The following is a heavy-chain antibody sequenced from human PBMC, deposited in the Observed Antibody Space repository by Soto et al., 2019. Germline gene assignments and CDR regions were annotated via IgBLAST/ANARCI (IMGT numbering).Heavy chain of an antibody. Sequence: ASVKVSCKASGYTFTSDDINWVRQATGQGREWMGWMNPDSGKTAYAQKFQGRVTMTRDTSISTAYMELSSLTSDDTAVYYCARLTGNSGFDSWGQGTLVTVSS. CDR1: GYTFTSDD. V-gene: IGHV1-8*01. CDR2: MNPDSGKT. D-gene: IGHD2-8*02. CDR3: ARLTGNSGFDS. J-gene: IGHJ4*02.